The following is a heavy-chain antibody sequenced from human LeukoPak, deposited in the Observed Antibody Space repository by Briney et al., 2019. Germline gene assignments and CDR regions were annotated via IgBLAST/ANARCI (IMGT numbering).Heavy chain of an antibody. J-gene: IGHJ4*02. CDR3: ARDAHVVRGSQGNYFDY. CDR2: ISYDGSNK. D-gene: IGHD3-10*01. V-gene: IGHV3-30-3*01. CDR1: GFTFSSYA. Sequence: PGGSLRLSCAASGFTFSSYAMHWVRQAPGKGLEWVAVISYDGSNKYYADSVKGRFTISRDNSKNTLYLQMNSLRAEDTAVYYCARDAHVVRGSQGNYFDYWGQGTLVTVSS.